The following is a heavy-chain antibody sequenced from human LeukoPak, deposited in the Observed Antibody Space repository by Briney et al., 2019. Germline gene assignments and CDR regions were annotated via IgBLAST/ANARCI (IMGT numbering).Heavy chain of an antibody. D-gene: IGHD6-6*01. V-gene: IGHV4-59*08. J-gene: IGHJ5*02. CDR3: ARWQYTISSGWFDP. CDR1: GGSISSLY. CDR2: IYYSGGT. Sequence: SETLSLTCTVSGGSISSLYWSWIRQPPGKGLEWIGSIYYSGGTNYNPSLESRVTISVDTSKIQFSLKLSSVTAADTAVYYCARWQYTISSGWFDPWGQGTLVTVSS.